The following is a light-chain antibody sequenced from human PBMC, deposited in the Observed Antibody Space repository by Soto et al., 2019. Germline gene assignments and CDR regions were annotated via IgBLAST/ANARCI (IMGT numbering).Light chain of an antibody. CDR2: DAS. CDR3: QQYSSRST. V-gene: IGKV1-5*01. Sequence: DIHMTQSPSTLPASVGDRVTITCRASQSISNWLAWYQQKPGKAPNLLIYDASSLLSGVPSRFSGSGFGTEFTLTISSLQPGDFATYYRQQYSSRSTFGQGTKV. J-gene: IGKJ1*01. CDR1: QSISNW.